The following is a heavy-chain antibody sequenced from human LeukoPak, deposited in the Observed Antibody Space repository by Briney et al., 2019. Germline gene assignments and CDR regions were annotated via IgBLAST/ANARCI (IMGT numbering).Heavy chain of an antibody. CDR3: TKLGVFDSIDI. CDR1: GFTFSTHA. V-gene: IGHV3-23*01. J-gene: IGHJ3*02. Sequence: QTGGSLRLSCAASGFTFSTHAMTWVRQAPGKGLEWVSAITDSGGSTFYADSVKGRFTISRDNSKNTVYLQMNSLRAEDTAIYYCTKLGVFDSIDIWGQGTKVTVSA. D-gene: IGHD3-3*01. CDR2: ITDSGGST.